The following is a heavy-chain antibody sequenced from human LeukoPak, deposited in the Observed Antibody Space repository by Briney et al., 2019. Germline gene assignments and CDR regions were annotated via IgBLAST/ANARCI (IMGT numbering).Heavy chain of an antibody. Sequence: SETLSLTCAVYGGSFSSYYWSWIRQPPGKGLEWIGEINHSGSTNYNPSLKSRVTISVDTSTIQFSLKLSSVGAADTAVYYCARGTDGSGWRADFDYWGQGTLVSVSS. CDR3: ARGTDGSGWRADFDY. V-gene: IGHV4-34*01. CDR1: GGSFSSYY. D-gene: IGHD6-19*01. J-gene: IGHJ4*02. CDR2: INHSGST.